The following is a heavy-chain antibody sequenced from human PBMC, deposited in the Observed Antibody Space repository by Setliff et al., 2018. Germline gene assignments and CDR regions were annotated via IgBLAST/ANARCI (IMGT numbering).Heavy chain of an antibody. J-gene: IGHJ4*02. D-gene: IGHD2-2*01. CDR3: SRLVRYCTTPSCQRLPGDDY. CDR2: VSAYTGNA. V-gene: IGHV1-18*01. CDR1: GYTFTDYG. Sequence: ASVKVSCKASGYTFTDYGITWVRQAPGQGLEWMGWVSAYTGNAYYAHRLQDRVTLTTDKSTGTAYMELRSLRSDDTAVYYCSRLVRYCTTPSCQRLPGDDYLCQGPLVTVSS.